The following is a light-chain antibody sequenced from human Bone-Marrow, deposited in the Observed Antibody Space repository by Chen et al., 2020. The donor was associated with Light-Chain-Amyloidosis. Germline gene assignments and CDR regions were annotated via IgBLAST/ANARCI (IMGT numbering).Light chain of an antibody. Sequence: SYVLTQPSSVSVAPGQTATIACWGNNIGSTSVHWYQQTPGQAPLLVVYDDSDRPSVIPERLSGSSSGNTATLTLSRVEAGDEADYYCQVWDRSSDRPVFGGGTKLTVL. CDR2: DDS. CDR1: NIGSTS. CDR3: QVWDRSSDRPV. V-gene: IGLV3-21*02. J-gene: IGLJ3*02.